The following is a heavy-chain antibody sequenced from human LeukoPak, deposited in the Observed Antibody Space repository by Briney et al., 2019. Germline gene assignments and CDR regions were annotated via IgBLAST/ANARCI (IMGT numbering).Heavy chain of an antibody. CDR3: ARHSGSGWQALGY. Sequence: ASVKVCCKASGYTFSNYAISWVRQAPGLGLEWMGWTSYNGNTNYAQKFQDRVTMTTDTSTTTAYMELRSLESDDTAVYYCARHSGSGWQALGYWGQGTLVTVSS. J-gene: IGHJ4*02. CDR2: TSYNGNT. D-gene: IGHD6-19*01. CDR1: GYTFSNYA. V-gene: IGHV1-18*04.